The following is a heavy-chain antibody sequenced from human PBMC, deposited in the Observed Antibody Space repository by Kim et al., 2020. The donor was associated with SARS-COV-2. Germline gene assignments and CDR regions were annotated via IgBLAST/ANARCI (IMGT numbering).Heavy chain of an antibody. J-gene: IGHJ3*02. D-gene: IGHD6-13*01. V-gene: IGHV1-3*01. CDR1: GYTFTSYA. Sequence: ASVNVSCKASGYTFTSYAMHWVRQAPGQRLEWMGWINAGNGNTKYSQKFQGRVTITRDTSASTAYMELSSLRSEDTAVYYCARVGRAAAGHDAFDIWGQGTMVTVSS. CDR3: ARVGRAAAGHDAFDI. CDR2: INAGNGNT.